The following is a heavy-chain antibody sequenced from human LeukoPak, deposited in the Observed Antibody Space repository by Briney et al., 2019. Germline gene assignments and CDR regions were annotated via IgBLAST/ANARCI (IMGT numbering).Heavy chain of an antibody. CDR1: GFTFSSYA. Sequence: GGSLRLPCAASGFTFSSYAMHWVRQAPGKGLEWVAVISYDGSNKYYADSVKGRFTISRDNSKNTLYLQMNSLRAEDTAVYYCAREPTVAGTLDYWGQGTLVTVSS. D-gene: IGHD6-19*01. J-gene: IGHJ4*02. V-gene: IGHV3-30-3*01. CDR2: ISYDGSNK. CDR3: AREPTVAGTLDY.